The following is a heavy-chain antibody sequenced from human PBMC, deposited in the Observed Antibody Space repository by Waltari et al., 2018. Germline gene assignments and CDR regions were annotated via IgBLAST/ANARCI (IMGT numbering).Heavy chain of an antibody. Sequence: EVQLVESGGGLIQPGGSLRLSCAASGFTVSSNYMSWVRQAPGKGLEWVSVIYSGGSTYYADSGKGRFTISRDNSKNTLYLQMNSLRAEDTAVYYCAAVLRFLEWLFPPRQSMDVWGQGTTVTVSS. V-gene: IGHV3-53*01. CDR2: IYSGGST. D-gene: IGHD3-3*01. CDR1: GFTVSSNY. CDR3: AAVLRFLEWLFPPRQSMDV. J-gene: IGHJ6*02.